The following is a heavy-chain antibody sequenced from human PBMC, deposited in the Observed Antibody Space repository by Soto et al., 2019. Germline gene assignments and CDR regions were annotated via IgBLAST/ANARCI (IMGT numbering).Heavy chain of an antibody. CDR3: ARDRSSGWKREDAFDI. Sequence: GGSLRLSCAASGFTFSSYSMNWVRQAPGKGLEWVSSISSSSSYIYYADSVKGRFTISRDNAKNSLYLQMNSLRAEDTAVYYCARDRSSGWKREDAFDIWGQGTMVTVSS. CDR2: ISSSSSYI. J-gene: IGHJ3*02. D-gene: IGHD6-19*01. CDR1: GFTFSSYS. V-gene: IGHV3-21*01.